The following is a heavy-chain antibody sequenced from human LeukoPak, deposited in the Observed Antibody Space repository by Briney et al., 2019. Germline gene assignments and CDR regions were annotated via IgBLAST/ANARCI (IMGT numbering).Heavy chain of an antibody. D-gene: IGHD3-16*01. CDR2: MYTSGST. CDR1: GGSISSGSYY. Sequence: PSETLSLTCTVSGGSISSGSYYWRWIRQPAGKGLEWIGRMYTSGSTNYNPSLKSRVTTSVDTSKNQFSLKLSSVTAADTAVYYCARVGGSAHYYYYYMDVWGKGTTVTVSS. V-gene: IGHV4-61*02. J-gene: IGHJ6*03. CDR3: ARVGGSAHYYYYYMDV.